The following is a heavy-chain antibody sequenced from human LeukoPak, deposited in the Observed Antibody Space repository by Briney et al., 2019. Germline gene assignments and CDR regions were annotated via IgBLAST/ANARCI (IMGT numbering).Heavy chain of an antibody. Sequence: GRSLRLSCAASGFTFSSYGMHWVRPAPGKGLEWVAVISYDGSNKYYADSMKGRFTISRDNSKNTLYLQMNSLRAEDTAVYYCAKHLGGGDYWGQGTLVTVSS. CDR1: GFTFSSYG. CDR2: ISYDGSNK. V-gene: IGHV3-30*18. J-gene: IGHJ4*02. D-gene: IGHD1-26*01. CDR3: AKHLGGGDY.